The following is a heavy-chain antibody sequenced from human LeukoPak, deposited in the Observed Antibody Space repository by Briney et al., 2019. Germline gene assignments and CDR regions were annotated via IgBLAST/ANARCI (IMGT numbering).Heavy chain of an antibody. CDR3: AELGITMIGGV. Sequence: GGFLRLSCAASGFTFSSYWMHWVRQAPGKGLVWVSRINSDGSSTSYADPVKGRFTISRDNAKNTLYLQMNSLRAEDTAVYYCAELGITMIGGVWGKGTTVTISS. V-gene: IGHV3-74*01. CDR2: INSDGSST. J-gene: IGHJ6*04. D-gene: IGHD3-10*02. CDR1: GFTFSSYW.